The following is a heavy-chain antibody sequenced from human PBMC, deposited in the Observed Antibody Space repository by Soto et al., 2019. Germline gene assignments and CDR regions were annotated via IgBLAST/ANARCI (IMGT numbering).Heavy chain of an antibody. D-gene: IGHD2-8*01. J-gene: IGHJ4*02. CDR2: IHSSGIP. CDR1: GGSISSHDYY. Sequence: SETLSLTCTASGGSISSHDYYWSWMRQHPARGLEWIGYIHSSGIPYYSPSLRSRVTISVDTSQNQVSLELRSVTAADTAVYYCAGKPNALYYFDFWGQGTLVTVSS. V-gene: IGHV4-31*03. CDR3: AGKPNALYYFDF.